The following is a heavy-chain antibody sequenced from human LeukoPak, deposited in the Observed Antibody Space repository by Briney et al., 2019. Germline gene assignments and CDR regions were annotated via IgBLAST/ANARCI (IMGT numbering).Heavy chain of an antibody. CDR3: AGSSDYFDY. J-gene: IGHJ4*02. V-gene: IGHV4-59*01. Sequence: SETLSLTCTVSDGSISSYYWCWIRQTPGKGLEWVGYIYYTGSTNYNPSLKSRVTISVDTSKNQFSLRLSSVTAADTAVYYCAGSSDYFDYWGQGTLVTVSS. CDR2: IYYTGST. D-gene: IGHD6-13*01. CDR1: DGSISSYY.